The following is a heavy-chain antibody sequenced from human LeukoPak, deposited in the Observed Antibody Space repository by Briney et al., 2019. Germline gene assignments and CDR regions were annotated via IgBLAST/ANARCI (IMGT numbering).Heavy chain of an antibody. CDR3: AAYYYDSSGYWPFDY. D-gene: IGHD3-22*01. CDR1: GGSFSGYY. J-gene: IGHJ4*02. V-gene: IGHV3-23*01. CDR2: ISGSGGST. Sequence: PSETLSLTCAVYGGSFSGYYWSWIRQPPGKGLEWVSAISGSGGSTYYADSVKGRFTISRDNSKNTLYLQMNSLRAEDTAVYYCAAYYYDSSGYWPFDYWGQGTLVTVSS.